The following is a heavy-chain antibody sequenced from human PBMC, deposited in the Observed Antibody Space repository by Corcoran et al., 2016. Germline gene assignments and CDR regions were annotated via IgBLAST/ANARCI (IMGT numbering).Heavy chain of an antibody. J-gene: IGHJ4*02. CDR3: ARATNQYYYDSSGYHGGYFDY. CDR1: GYSISSGYY. D-gene: IGHD3-22*01. V-gene: IGHV4-38-2*02. Sequence: QVQLHESGPGLVMPSETLSLTCTVSGYSISSGYYWGWVRQPPGKGLEWIGNIYHSGSTYYNPSLKSRVTISVDTSKNQFSLKLSSVTAADAAVYYCARATNQYYYDSSGYHGGYFDYWGQGTLVAVSS. CDR2: IYHSGST.